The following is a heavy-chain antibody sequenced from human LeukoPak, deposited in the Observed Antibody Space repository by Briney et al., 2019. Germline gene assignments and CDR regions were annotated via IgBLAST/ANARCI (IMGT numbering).Heavy chain of an antibody. V-gene: IGHV3-30*03. J-gene: IGHJ4*02. CDR1: GFTFSSYG. CDR2: ISYDGSNR. CDR3: ARSPTSGSSFLDY. D-gene: IGHD1-26*01. Sequence: GGSLRLTCAASGFTFSSYGMNWVRQAPGKGLEWVAVISYDGSNRYYADSVKGQFTISRDNSKNMLYLQMNSLRTEDTAVYYCARSPTSGSSFLDYWGQGTLVTVSS.